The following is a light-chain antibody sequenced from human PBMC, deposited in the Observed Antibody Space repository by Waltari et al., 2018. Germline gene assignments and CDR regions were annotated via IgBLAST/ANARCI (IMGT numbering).Light chain of an antibody. J-gene: IGKJ1*01. CDR2: GAS. V-gene: IGKV1-12*01. Sequence: EIQLTQSPSSVSASVGDRVTITCRASQGISSWLAWYQQKPGNGPNPLIFGASTLQTGVPSRFSGSGSGTDFTLTISGLHPEDSATYFCQQGNSFPPTFGQGTRVEIK. CDR3: QQGNSFPPT. CDR1: QGISSW.